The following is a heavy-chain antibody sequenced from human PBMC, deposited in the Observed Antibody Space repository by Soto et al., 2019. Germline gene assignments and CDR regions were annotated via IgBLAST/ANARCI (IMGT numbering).Heavy chain of an antibody. CDR3: ATDSSFRLGYCTSTKCFDY. CDR2: FKSKTDGGTT. V-gene: IGHV3-15*01. D-gene: IGHD2-2*01. J-gene: IGHJ4*02. Sequence: IFSNAWMAWVRQAPGKGLEWVGRFKSKTDGGTTDYAAPVKGRFAILRDDSQNTLYLQMNSLKTEDTAVYYCATDSSFRLGYCTSTKCFDYSGQGTLVTVSS. CDR1: IFSNAW.